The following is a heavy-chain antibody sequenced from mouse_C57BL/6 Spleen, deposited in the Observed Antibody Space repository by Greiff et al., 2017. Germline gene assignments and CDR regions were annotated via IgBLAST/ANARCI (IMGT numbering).Heavy chain of an antibody. V-gene: IGHV1-19*01. CDR2: INPYNGGT. J-gene: IGHJ2*01. Sequence: EVKLQESGPVLVKPGASVKMSCKASGYTFTDYYMNWVKQSHGKSLEWIGVINPYNGGTSYNQKFKGKATLTVDKSSSTAYMELNSLTSEYSAVSYCASPSGTNFDYWGQGATLTVAS. CDR3: ASPSGTNFDY. D-gene: IGHD4-1*01. CDR1: GYTFTDYY.